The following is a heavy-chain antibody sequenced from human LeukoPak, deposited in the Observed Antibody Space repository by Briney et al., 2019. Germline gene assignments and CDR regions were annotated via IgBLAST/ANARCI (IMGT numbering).Heavy chain of an antibody. CDR2: IYHSGST. CDR1: GGSISSGGYY. D-gene: IGHD2-2*01. J-gene: IGHJ4*02. V-gene: IGHV4-30-2*01. CDR3: AREGQSSLDY. Sequence: SQTLSLTCTVSGGSISSGGYYWSWIRQPPGKGLEWIGYIYHSGSTYYNPSLKSRVTISVDTSKNQFSLKLSSVTAADTAVYYCAREGQSSLDYWGQGTLVTVSS.